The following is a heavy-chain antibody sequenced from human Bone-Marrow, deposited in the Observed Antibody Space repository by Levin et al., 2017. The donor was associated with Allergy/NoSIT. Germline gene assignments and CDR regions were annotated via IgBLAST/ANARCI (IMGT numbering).Heavy chain of an antibody. CDR3: ARGGDRGIAAAGTLVWFDP. CDR2: INAGNGNT. V-gene: IGHV1-3*01. J-gene: IGHJ5*02. CDR1: GYTFTSYA. Sequence: ASVKVSCKASGYTFTSYAMHWVRQAPGQRLEWMGWINAGNGNTKYSQKFQGRVTITRDTSASTAYMELSSLRSEDTAVYYCARGGDRGIAAAGTLVWFDPWGQGTLVTVSS. D-gene: IGHD6-13*01.